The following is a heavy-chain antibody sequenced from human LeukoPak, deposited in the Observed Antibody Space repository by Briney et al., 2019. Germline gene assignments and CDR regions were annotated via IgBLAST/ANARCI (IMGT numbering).Heavy chain of an antibody. Sequence: GGSLRLSCAASGFTFSSYSMNWVRQAPGKGLEWVSAISGSGGSTYYADSVKGRFTISRDNSKNTLYLQMNSLRAEDTAVYYCAKVLTGGSYYYFDYWGQGTLVTVSS. CDR2: ISGSGGST. D-gene: IGHD1-26*01. CDR1: GFTFSSYS. J-gene: IGHJ4*02. V-gene: IGHV3-23*01. CDR3: AKVLTGGSYYYFDY.